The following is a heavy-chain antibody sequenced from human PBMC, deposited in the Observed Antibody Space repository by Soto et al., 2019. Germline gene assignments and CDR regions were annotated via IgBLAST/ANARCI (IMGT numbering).Heavy chain of an antibody. CDR2: TYYSGST. Sequence: SETLSLTCTVSGGSVSSYYWSWIRQPPGKGLEWIEYTYYSGSTNYNPSLKSRVTISLDTSKNQFSLKLISVTAADTAVYYCAGRRSEYSRSLDYWGQGTLVTVSS. D-gene: IGHD6-6*01. J-gene: IGHJ4*02. V-gene: IGHV4-59*02. CDR3: AGRRSEYSRSLDY. CDR1: GGSVSSYY.